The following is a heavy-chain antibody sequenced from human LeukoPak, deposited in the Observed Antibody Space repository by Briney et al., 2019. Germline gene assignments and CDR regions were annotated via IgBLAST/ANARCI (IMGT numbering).Heavy chain of an antibody. V-gene: IGHV4-34*01. CDR3: ARDILTGSQSRFQH. Sequence: PSETLSLTCAVYGGSFSGYYWSWIRQPPGKGLEWIGEINHSGSTNYNPSLKSRVTISVDTSKNQFSLKLSSVTAADTAVYYCARDILTGSQSRFQHWGQGTLVTVSS. J-gene: IGHJ1*01. CDR2: INHSGST. CDR1: GGSFSGYY. D-gene: IGHD3-9*01.